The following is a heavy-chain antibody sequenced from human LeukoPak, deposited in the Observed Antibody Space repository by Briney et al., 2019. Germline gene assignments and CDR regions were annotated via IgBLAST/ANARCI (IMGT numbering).Heavy chain of an antibody. CDR1: GGTFSSYA. J-gene: IGHJ4*02. D-gene: IGHD6-13*01. V-gene: IGHV1-69*04. CDR2: IIPILGIA. CDR3: ANQRSSSWYYFDY. Sequence: ASVKVSCKASGGTFSSYAISWVRQAPGQGLEWMGRIIPILGIANYAQKFQGRVTITADKSTSTAYMELSSLRSEDTAVYYCANQRSSSWYYFDYWGQGTLVTVSS.